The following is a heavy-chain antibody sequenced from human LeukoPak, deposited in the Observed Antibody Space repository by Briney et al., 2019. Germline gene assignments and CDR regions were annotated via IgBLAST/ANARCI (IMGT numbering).Heavy chain of an antibody. CDR2: IYYSGST. CDR3: ARDSFGSGSYYTPDP. V-gene: IGHV4-30-4*01. J-gene: IGHJ5*02. CDR1: GGSISSGDYY. D-gene: IGHD3-10*01. Sequence: SETLSLTCTVSGGSISSGDYYWSWIRQPPGKGLEWIGYIYYSGSTYYNPSLKSRVTISVDTSKNQFSLKLSSVTAADTAVYYCARDSFGSGSYYTPDPWGQGTLVTVSS.